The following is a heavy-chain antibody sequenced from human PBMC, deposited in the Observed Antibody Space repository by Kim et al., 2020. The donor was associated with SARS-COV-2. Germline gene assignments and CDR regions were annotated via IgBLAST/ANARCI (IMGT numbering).Heavy chain of an antibody. CDR3: SREGGDLYYFDY. D-gene: IGHD2-21*02. J-gene: IGHJ4*02. Sequence: FYADSVKGRYTISRDNAKNSLYLQRNSRRAEETAVYYGSREGGDLYYFDYCGQGTLVTVSS. V-gene: IGHV3-11*04.